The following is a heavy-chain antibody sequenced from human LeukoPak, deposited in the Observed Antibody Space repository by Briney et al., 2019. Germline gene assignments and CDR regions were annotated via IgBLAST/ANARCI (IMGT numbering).Heavy chain of an antibody. CDR2: FDPEDGET. J-gene: IGHJ4*02. D-gene: IGHD3-3*01. V-gene: IGHV1-24*01. CDR3: ATGTPSTYDFWSVADY. Sequence: GASVTVSFKFSGYTLTELSMHWVRQAPGKGLEWMGGFDPEDGETIYAQKFQGRVTVTEDTSTDTAYMELSSLRSEDTAVYYCATGTPSTYDFWSVADYWGQGTLVTVSS. CDR1: GYTLTELS.